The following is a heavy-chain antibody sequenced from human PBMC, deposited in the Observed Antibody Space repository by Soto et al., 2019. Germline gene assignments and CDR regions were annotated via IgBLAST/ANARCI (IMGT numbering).Heavy chain of an antibody. V-gene: IGHV4-34*01. D-gene: IGHD6-6*01. CDR2: VNHSGST. CDR3: AREVGLYSSSSHRTDV. J-gene: IGHJ6*04. Sequence: PAETRSLTCAVYGGSFSGYYWSWIRQRPRKGLEWIGEVNHSGSTNYNPSLKSRVTISVDTSKNQFSLKLSSVTAADTAVYYCAREVGLYSSSSHRTDVWGKGTTVTFSS. CDR1: GGSFSGYY.